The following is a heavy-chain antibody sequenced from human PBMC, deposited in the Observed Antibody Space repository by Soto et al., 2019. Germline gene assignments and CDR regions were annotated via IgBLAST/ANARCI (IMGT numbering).Heavy chain of an antibody. Sequence: ASVKVSCKASGYTFTSYAMHWVRQAPGQRLEWMGWINAGNGNTKYSQKFQGRVTITRDTSASTAYMELSSLRSEDTAVYYCATVGPEYDFWSGYYREYYMDVWGKGTTVTVSS. J-gene: IGHJ6*03. CDR2: INAGNGNT. D-gene: IGHD3-3*01. CDR3: ATVGPEYDFWSGYYREYYMDV. V-gene: IGHV1-3*01. CDR1: GYTFTSYA.